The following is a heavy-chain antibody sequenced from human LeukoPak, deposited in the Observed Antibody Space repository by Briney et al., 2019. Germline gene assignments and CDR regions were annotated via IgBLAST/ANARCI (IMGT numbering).Heavy chain of an antibody. CDR1: GFTVSSNY. CDR3: AKDDAWLQYGN. Sequence: PGGSLRLSCAASGFTVSSNYMSWVRQAPGKGLEWVSIIYSGGSTYYSHSVKGRFSISRDNSKGTVYLQMNSLRPEDTAVYYCAKDDAWLQYGNWGRGTLVTVSS. J-gene: IGHJ4*02. V-gene: IGHV3-66*01. D-gene: IGHD5-24*01. CDR2: IYSGGST.